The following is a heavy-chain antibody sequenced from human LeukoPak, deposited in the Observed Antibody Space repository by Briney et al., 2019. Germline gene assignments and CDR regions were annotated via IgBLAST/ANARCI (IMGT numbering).Heavy chain of an antibody. CDR3: ARGITGSRRLFDY. CDR1: RGTFSSYA. Sequence: SVKVSCKASRGTFSSYAISWVRQAPGQGLEWMGGIIPIFGTANYAQKFQGRVTITTDESTSTAYMELSSLRSEDTAVYYCARGITGSRRLFDYWGQGTLVTVSS. D-gene: IGHD1-20*01. CDR2: IIPIFGTA. J-gene: IGHJ4*02. V-gene: IGHV1-69*05.